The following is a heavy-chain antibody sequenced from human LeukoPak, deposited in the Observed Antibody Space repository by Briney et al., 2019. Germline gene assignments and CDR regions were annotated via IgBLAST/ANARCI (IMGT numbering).Heavy chain of an antibody. CDR3: ARSADYDFWSGYYYHDY. D-gene: IGHD3-3*01. CDR1: GYTFTSYD. V-gene: IGHV1-8*01. CDR2: MNPNSGNT. Sequence: ASVKVSCKASGYTFTSYDINWVRQATGQGLEWMGWMNPNSGNTGYAQKFHGRVTMTRNTSISTAYMELRSLRSDDTAVYYCARSADYDFWSGYYYHDYWGQGTLVTVSS. J-gene: IGHJ4*02.